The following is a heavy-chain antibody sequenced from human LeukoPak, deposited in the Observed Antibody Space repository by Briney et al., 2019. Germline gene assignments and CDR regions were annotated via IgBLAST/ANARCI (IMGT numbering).Heavy chain of an antibody. D-gene: IGHD3-9*01. CDR2: IYYSGST. Sequence: PSQTLSLTCTVSGGSISSGGYYSSWIRQHPGEGLEWIGYIYYSGSTHYNPSLKSRVTISVDTSKNQFSLKLSSVTAADTAVYYCARDMTDWWFDPWGQGTLVTVSS. J-gene: IGHJ5*02. CDR3: ARDMTDWWFDP. V-gene: IGHV4-31*03. CDR1: GGSISSGGYY.